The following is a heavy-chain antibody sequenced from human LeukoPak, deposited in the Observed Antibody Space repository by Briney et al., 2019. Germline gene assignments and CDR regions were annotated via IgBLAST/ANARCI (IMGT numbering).Heavy chain of an antibody. V-gene: IGHV1-2*02. CDR1: GYTFTGYY. CDR3: ARDLTDSSGRIRDAFDI. Sequence: SSVKVSCKASGYTFTGYYMHWLRQAPGQGLEGMGWINANSGGTNYAQKYHGMVTMTRDTSISTAYMELSRLRSDDTAVYYCARDLTDSSGRIRDAFDIWGQGTMVTVSS. J-gene: IGHJ3*02. D-gene: IGHD3-22*01. CDR2: INANSGGT.